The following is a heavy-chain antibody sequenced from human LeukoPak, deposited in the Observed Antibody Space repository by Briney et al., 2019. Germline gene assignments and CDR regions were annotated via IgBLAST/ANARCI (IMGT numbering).Heavy chain of an antibody. CDR1: GFTFSSYG. Sequence: GGSLRLSCAASGFTFSSYGMHWVRQAPGKGLEWVAFIRYDGSNKYYADSVKGRFTISRDNSKNTLYLQMNSLRAEDTAVYYCAKDGVVRGVIAYYFDYWGQGTLVTVSS. J-gene: IGHJ4*02. V-gene: IGHV3-30*02. D-gene: IGHD3-10*01. CDR3: AKDGVVRGVIAYYFDY. CDR2: IRYDGSNK.